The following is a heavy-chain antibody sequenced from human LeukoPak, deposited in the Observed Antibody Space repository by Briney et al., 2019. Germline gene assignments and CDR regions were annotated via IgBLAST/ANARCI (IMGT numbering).Heavy chain of an antibody. CDR3: ARGYYSSSRIDN. D-gene: IGHD6-13*01. V-gene: IGHV3-74*01. Sequence: PGGSLRHSCAASGFPFSNYWMHWVRQAPGKGLVWVSRVNSDGSTTNYADSVKGRFTISRDNAENTLYMRMNSLRPEDTAVYYCARGYYSSSRIDNWGQGTLVTVSS. CDR2: VNSDGSTT. J-gene: IGHJ4*02. CDR1: GFPFSNYW.